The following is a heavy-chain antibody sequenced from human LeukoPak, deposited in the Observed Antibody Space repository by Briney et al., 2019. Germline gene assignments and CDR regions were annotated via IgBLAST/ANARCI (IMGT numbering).Heavy chain of an antibody. V-gene: IGHV3-7*01. CDR2: IKEDGSDK. CDR3: ARDFGSLEDYFDY. D-gene: IGHD3-10*01. Sequence: PGGSLRLSCAASGFTFSSYWMSWVRQAPGKGLEWVANIKEDGSDKYYVDSVKGRFTISRDNAKNSLYLQMNSLRAEDTAVYYCARDFGSLEDYFDYWGQGVLVSVSS. CDR1: GFTFSSYW. J-gene: IGHJ4*02.